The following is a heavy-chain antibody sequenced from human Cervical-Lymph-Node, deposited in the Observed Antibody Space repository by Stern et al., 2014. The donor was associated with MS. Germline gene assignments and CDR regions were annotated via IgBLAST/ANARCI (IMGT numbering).Heavy chain of an antibody. D-gene: IGHD6-13*01. CDR1: GYSLTNTW. Sequence: EVQLVQSGAELKKPGESLRISCKGSGYSLTNTWIGWVRQMPGKGLEWMGIIYPGDSETRYSPSFQGQVTISADNSINTAYLQWSSLKASDTAMYYCARGRGIALRPDYWGQGTLVTVSS. CDR2: IYPGDSET. J-gene: IGHJ4*02. V-gene: IGHV5-51*03. CDR3: ARGRGIALRPDY.